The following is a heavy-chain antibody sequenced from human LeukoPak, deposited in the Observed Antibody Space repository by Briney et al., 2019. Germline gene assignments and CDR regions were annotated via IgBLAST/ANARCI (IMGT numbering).Heavy chain of an antibody. V-gene: IGHV1-18*01. J-gene: IGHJ4*02. D-gene: IGHD4-11*01. Sequence: AASVKVSCKASGYTFTSYGISWVRQAPGQGLEWMGWISAYNGNTNYAQKLQGRVTMTTDTSTSTAYMELRSLRSDDTAVYYCAGDWYGVTTDYWGQGTLVTVSS. CDR3: AGDWYGVTTDY. CDR1: GYTFTSYG. CDR2: ISAYNGNT.